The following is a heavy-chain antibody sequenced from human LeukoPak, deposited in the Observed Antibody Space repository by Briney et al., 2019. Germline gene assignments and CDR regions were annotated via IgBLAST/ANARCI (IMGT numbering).Heavy chain of an antibody. J-gene: IGHJ4*02. Sequence: AGSLRLSCAASGFPFSSYGMHWVRQAPPKGLEWVAVISYDGSNKYYADSVKGRVTISRDNSRNTLHLQMSSLRVEDTAVYYCVKDSGSGSYFDYWGQGTLVTVSS. CDR1: GFPFSSYG. D-gene: IGHD3-10*01. CDR3: VKDSGSGSYFDY. CDR2: ISYDGSNK. V-gene: IGHV3-30*18.